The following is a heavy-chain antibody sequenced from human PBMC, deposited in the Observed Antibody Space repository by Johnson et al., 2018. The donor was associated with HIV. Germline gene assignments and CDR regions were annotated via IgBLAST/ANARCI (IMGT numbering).Heavy chain of an antibody. CDR3: AKGVRGSSCYDAFDI. Sequence: VHLVESGGGVVQPGRSLRLSCAASGFTFSSYGMHWVRQAPGKGLEWVTVISYDGTNKYYADSVKGRFTISRDNSNNTLYLQMSSLRADDTAVYYCAKGVRGSSCYDAFDIWGQGTMVTVS. CDR1: GFTFSSYG. J-gene: IGHJ3*02. D-gene: IGHD6-6*01. V-gene: IGHV3-30*18. CDR2: ISYDGTNK.